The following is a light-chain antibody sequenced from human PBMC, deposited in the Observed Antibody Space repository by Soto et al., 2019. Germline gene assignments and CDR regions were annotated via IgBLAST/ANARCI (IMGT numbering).Light chain of an antibody. V-gene: IGKV3-20*01. CDR1: QSVSSSY. Sequence: EIVLTQSPGTLSLSPGERATLSCRASQSVSSSYLAGYQQKPGQAPRLLIYGASSRATGIPDRFSGSGSGTDFTLTISRLEPEDVAVYYCQQYGSSFSFGGGTKVEIK. CDR3: QQYGSSFS. J-gene: IGKJ4*01. CDR2: GAS.